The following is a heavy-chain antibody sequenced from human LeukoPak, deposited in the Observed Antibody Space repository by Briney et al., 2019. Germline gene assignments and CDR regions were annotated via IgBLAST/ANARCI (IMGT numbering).Heavy chain of an antibody. CDR2: MYNSGST. CDR3: ARGGYNYFDY. J-gene: IGHJ4*02. Sequence: SETLSLTCTVSGDSISGYYWSWIRQPPGKGLEWIGFMYNSGSTNYNPSLKSRITISIDMSKKQLSLKLSSVTAADTAVYYCARGGYNYFDYWGPGTLVTVSS. V-gene: IGHV4-59*01. D-gene: IGHD5-18*01. CDR1: GDSISGYY.